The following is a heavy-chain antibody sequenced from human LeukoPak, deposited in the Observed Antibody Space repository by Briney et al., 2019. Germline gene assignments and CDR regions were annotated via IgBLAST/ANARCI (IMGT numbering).Heavy chain of an antibody. CDR3: ARDMGRSWASYHDSSGTKAQASFDY. J-gene: IGHJ4*02. V-gene: IGHV1-46*01. D-gene: IGHD3-22*01. Sequence: ASVKVSCKASGYTFTSYYMHWVRQAPGQGLEWMGIINPSGGSTSYAQKFQGRVTMTRDTSTSTVYMELSSLRSEDTAVYYCARDMGRSWASYHDSSGTKAQASFDYWGQGTLVTVSS. CDR2: INPSGGST. CDR1: GYTFTSYY.